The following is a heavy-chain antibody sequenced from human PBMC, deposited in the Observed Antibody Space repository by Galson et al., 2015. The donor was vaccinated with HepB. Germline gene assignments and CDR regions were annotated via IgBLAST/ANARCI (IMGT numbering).Heavy chain of an antibody. CDR3: AKDTYYYDTRGDSTLDS. V-gene: IGHV3-23*01. J-gene: IGHJ4*02. D-gene: IGHD3-22*01. Sequence: SLRLSCAGSGFTFSGYAMSWFRQPPAKGLEWVSTIGRNGDSSYCADSVKGRFTISTAISKNTVYLQMHSLSVEDTAMYYCAKDTYYYDTRGDSTLDSWGQGTLVTVSS. CDR1: GFTFSGYA. CDR2: IGRNGDSS.